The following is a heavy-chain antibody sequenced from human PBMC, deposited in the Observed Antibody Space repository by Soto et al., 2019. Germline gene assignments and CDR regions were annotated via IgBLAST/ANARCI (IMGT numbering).Heavy chain of an antibody. Sequence: QVQLPQWGAGLLKPSETLSLTCAVYGGSFSGYYWSWFRQPPGKGLEWIGEINRGGRTNFNPSLKSRVTMSVDTSKNQLSRKLRSVIAADTAVYYCARGLYRGSCWFSFWGQGTLVTVSS. J-gene: IGHJ4*02. CDR1: GGSFSGYY. V-gene: IGHV4-34*01. CDR2: INRGGRT. CDR3: ARGLYRGSCWFSF. D-gene: IGHD6-19*01.